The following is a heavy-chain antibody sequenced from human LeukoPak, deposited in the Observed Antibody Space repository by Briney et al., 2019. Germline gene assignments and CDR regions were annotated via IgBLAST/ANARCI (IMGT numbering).Heavy chain of an antibody. CDR3: ARDSVDFDWLFYYFDY. V-gene: IGHV3-21*01. CDR1: GFTFSSYS. Sequence: GGSLRLSCAASGFTFSSYSMNWVRQAPGKGLEWVSSISSSSSYIYYADSVKGRFTISRDNAKNSLYLQMNSLRAEDTAVYYCARDSVDFDWLFYYFDYWGQGTLVTASS. CDR2: ISSSSSYI. J-gene: IGHJ4*02. D-gene: IGHD3-9*01.